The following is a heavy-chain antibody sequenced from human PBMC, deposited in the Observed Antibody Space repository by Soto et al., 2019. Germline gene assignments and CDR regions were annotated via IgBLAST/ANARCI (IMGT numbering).Heavy chain of an antibody. D-gene: IGHD4-17*01. V-gene: IGHV4-59*02. J-gene: IGHJ4*02. CDR1: GDSVTSHY. CDR3: ARGPTTVTTWGTEQSI. CDR2: MHYTGFS. Sequence: SETLSLTCSFSGDSVTSHYLTWIRQSPEKGLEWIGYMHYTGFSHYNPSLKSRVTISVDTSKNQFSLKLSSVTAADTAVYYCARGPTTVTTWGTEQSIWGQGTLDTVS.